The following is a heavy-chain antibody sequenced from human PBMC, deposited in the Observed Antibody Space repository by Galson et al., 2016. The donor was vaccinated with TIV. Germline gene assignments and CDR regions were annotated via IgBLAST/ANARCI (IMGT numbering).Heavy chain of an antibody. CDR3: AREVRYQGWFGKTMLPIIYY. D-gene: IGHD4/OR15-4a*01. CDR2: INVYNGNT. CDR1: GYSFSSFG. V-gene: IGHV1-18*01. J-gene: IGHJ4*02. Sequence: SVKVSCKASGYSFSSFGISWVRQAPGQGLEWMGWINVYNGNTNYIERLQGRVTMTADTSTTTAYMEMRSLRSDDTAVYYCAREVRYQGWFGKTMLPIIYYWGQGTLVTVSS.